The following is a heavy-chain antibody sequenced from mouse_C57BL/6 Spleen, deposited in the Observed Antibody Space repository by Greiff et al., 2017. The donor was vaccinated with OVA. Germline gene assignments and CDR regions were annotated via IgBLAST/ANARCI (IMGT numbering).Heavy chain of an antibody. Sequence: EVQRVESGGDLVKPGGSLKLSCAASGFTFSSYGMSWVRQTPDKRLEWVATISSGGSYTYYPDSVKGRFTISRDNAKNTLYLQMSSLKSEDTAMYYCARPNGSSFWYFDVWGTGTTVTVSS. J-gene: IGHJ1*03. V-gene: IGHV5-6*01. CDR1: GFTFSSYG. D-gene: IGHD1-1*01. CDR2: ISSGGSYT. CDR3: ARPNGSSFWYFDV.